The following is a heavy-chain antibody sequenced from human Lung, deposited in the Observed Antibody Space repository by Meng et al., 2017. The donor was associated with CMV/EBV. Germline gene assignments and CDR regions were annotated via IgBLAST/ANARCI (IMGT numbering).Heavy chain of an antibody. CDR3: AKDASYISFDI. J-gene: IGHJ3*02. CDR2: IIWNGESI. CDR1: GFNFHNHG. Sequence: ESXKISCEASGFNFHNHGMNWVRQVPGKGLEWVSGIIWNGESIFYADSVKGRFTISRDNAKKSLYLQMNSLRGEDTALYYCAKDASYISFDIWGQGTMVTVSS. D-gene: IGHD3-16*01. V-gene: IGHV3-20*04.